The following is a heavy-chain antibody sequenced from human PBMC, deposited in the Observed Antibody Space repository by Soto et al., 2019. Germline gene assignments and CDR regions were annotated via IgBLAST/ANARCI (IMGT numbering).Heavy chain of an antibody. J-gene: IGHJ4*02. D-gene: IGHD3-10*01. CDR3: ARAPFGRDYYFDY. V-gene: IGHV4-61*01. Sequence: SETLSLTCTVSGGSVSSGSYYWSWIRQPPGKGLEWIGYIYYSGSTNYNPSLKSRVTISVDTSKNQFSLKLSSVTAADTAVYYCARAPFGRDYYFDYWGQGTLVTVSS. CDR1: GGSVSSGSYY. CDR2: IYYSGST.